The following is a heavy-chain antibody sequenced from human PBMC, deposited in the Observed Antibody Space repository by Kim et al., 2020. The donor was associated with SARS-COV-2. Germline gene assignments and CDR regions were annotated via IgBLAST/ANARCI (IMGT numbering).Heavy chain of an antibody. CDR1: GFTFSGSA. D-gene: IGHD1-1*01. Sequence: GGSLRLSCAASGFTFSGSAMHWVRQAPGKGLEWVGRIRSKANNYATTYAASVQGRITISRDDSKTTAYLQMNSLITADTAEYYCTRVSGTRLAFWVAFD. V-gene: IGHV3-73*01. CDR3: TRVSGTRLAFWVAFD. CDR2: IRSKANNYAT. J-gene: IGHJ3*02.